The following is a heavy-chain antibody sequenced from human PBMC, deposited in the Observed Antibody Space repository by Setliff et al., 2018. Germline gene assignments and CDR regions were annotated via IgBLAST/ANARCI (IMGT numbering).Heavy chain of an antibody. CDR3: AREDGPNYYYYYVDI. D-gene: IGHD2-8*01. J-gene: IGHJ6*03. CDR2: IQTSGTT. Sequence: PSETLSLTCTVSGGSISSGNYYWSWIRQPAGKGLEWIGHIQTSGTTNYNPSLKSRVTISVDTSKNQFSLKLSAVTAADTAVYFCAREDGPNYYYYYVDIWGKGTTVTAP. CDR1: GGSISSGNYY. V-gene: IGHV4-61*09.